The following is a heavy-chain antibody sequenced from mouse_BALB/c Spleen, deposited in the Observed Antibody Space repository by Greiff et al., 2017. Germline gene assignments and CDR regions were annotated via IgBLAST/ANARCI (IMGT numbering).Heavy chain of an antibody. J-gene: IGHJ4*01. D-gene: IGHD2-1*01. CDR3: ARNFGNYFYYAMDY. Sequence: QVQLQQSGPGLVQPSQSLSITCTVSGFSLTSYGVHWVRQSPGKGLEWLGVIWSGGSTDYNAALKSRLSISKDNSKSQVFLKMNSLQTDDTAMYYCARNFGNYFYYAMDYWGQGTSVTVSS. V-gene: IGHV2-4-1*01. CDR2: IWSGGST. CDR1: GFSLTSYG.